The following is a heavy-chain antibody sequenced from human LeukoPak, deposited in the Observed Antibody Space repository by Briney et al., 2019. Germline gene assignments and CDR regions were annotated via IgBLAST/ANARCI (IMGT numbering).Heavy chain of an antibody. CDR2: IYPGDSDT. J-gene: IGHJ6*03. D-gene: IGHD3-10*01. CDR3: ARGLDYYGSGSYYRYYYYMDV. V-gene: IGHV5-51*01. Sequence: PGESLKISCKGSGYSFTSYWIGWVRQMPGEGLEWMGIIYPGDSDTRYSPSFQGQVTISADKSISTAYLQWSSLKASDTAMYYCARGLDYYGSGSYYRYYYYMDVWGKGTTVTVSS. CDR1: GYSFTSYW.